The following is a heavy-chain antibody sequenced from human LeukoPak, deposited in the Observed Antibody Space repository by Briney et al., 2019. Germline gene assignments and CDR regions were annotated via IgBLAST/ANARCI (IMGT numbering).Heavy chain of an antibody. CDR1: GFTFSSHW. J-gene: IGHJ4*02. V-gene: IGHV3-74*01. D-gene: IGHD3-3*01. CDR2: INSDGSST. Sequence: GGSLRLSCAASGFTFSSHWMHWVRQAPGKGLVWVSRINSDGSSTSYADSVKGRFTISRDNAKNTLYLQMNSLRAEDTAVYYCARAFPGKTYYDFWSGYAAYYFDYWGQGTLVTVSS. CDR3: ARAFPGKTYYDFWSGYAAYYFDY.